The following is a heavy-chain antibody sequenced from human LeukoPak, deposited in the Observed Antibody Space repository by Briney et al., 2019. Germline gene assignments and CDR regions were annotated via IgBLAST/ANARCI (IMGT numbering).Heavy chain of an antibody. CDR1: GFTFTTYS. J-gene: IGHJ3*02. Sequence: PGGSLRLSCEASGFTFTTYSMTWVRQAPGKGLEWVSIISSGSSAIFSADALKGRFTISRDDAKNLLYPDMNSLRAEDTAVYYCARDQGVHCSGGACTAFDIWGQGTMVTVSS. CDR2: ISSGSSAI. V-gene: IGHV3-21*01. CDR3: ARDQGVHCSGGACTAFDI. D-gene: IGHD2-15*01.